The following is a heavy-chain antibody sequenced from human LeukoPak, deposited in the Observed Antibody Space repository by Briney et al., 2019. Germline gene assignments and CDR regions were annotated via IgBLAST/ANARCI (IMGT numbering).Heavy chain of an antibody. V-gene: IGHV3-48*03. Sequence: GGSLTLSCAASGFTFSSYDINWVRQAPGKGLEWISYISRSGSTIYYADSVKRRFTISRDNAKNSLYLRMNSLRAEDTAVYYCARDGVDRGVTVHFDYWGQGTLVTVSS. J-gene: IGHJ4*02. CDR1: GFTFSSYD. CDR2: ISRSGSTI. CDR3: ARDGVDRGVTVHFDY. D-gene: IGHD3-10*01.